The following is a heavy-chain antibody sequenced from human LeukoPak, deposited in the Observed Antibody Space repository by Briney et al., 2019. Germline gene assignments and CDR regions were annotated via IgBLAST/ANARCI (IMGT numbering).Heavy chain of an antibody. J-gene: IGHJ4*02. V-gene: IGHV3-64*02. CDR1: GFTFSSYA. CDR3: ARDGGYCSSISCHFDY. Sequence: PGRSLRLSCAASGFTFSSYAMHWVRQAPGKGLEYVSAISSNGGNTYYEDSVKGRFTISRDNSKNTLYLQMGSLRAEDMAVYYCARDGGYCSSISCHFDYWGQGTLVTVSS. CDR2: ISSNGGNT. D-gene: IGHD2-2*01.